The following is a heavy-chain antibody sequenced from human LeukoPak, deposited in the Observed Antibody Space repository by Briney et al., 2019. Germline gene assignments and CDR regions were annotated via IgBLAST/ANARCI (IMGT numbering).Heavy chain of an antibody. D-gene: IGHD3-22*01. CDR3: ARDSREHYYDSSGRFNWFDP. Sequence: ASVKVSCKASGYTFSSYAINWVRQAPGQGLEWMGWISAYNGNTNYAQKLQGRVTMTTDTSTSTAYMELRSLRSDDTAVYYCARDSREHYYDSSGRFNWFDPWGQGTLVTVSS. CDR1: GYTFSSYA. J-gene: IGHJ5*02. CDR2: ISAYNGNT. V-gene: IGHV1-18*01.